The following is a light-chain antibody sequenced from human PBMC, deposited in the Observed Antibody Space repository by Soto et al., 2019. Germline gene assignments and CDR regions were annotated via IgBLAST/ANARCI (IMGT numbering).Light chain of an antibody. Sequence: QSALTQPASVSGSPGQSITISCTGTTSDVGGYNYVSWYQQHPGKAPKLMIYDVIHWPSGVSYRFSGSKSGNTASLTISGLQAEDEADYYCTSYTSSSTYVFGTGTKLTVL. V-gene: IGLV2-14*01. J-gene: IGLJ1*01. CDR2: DVI. CDR3: TSYTSSSTYV. CDR1: TSDVGGYNY.